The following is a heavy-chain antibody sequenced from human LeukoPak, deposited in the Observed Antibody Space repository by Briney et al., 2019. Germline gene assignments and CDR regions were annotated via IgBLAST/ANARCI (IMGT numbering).Heavy chain of an antibody. CDR2: IYYSGST. CDR1: GGSISSSSYY. J-gene: IGHJ4*02. CDR3: ARVFVEYWSSSQTIDY. D-gene: IGHD2/OR15-2a*01. Sequence: SETLSLTCTVSGGSISSSSYYWGWIRQPPGKGLEWLGSIYYSGSTYYNPSLKSRVTISVDTSKNQFSLKLSSVTAADTAVYYCARVFVEYWSSSQTIDYWGQGTLVTVSS. V-gene: IGHV4-39*07.